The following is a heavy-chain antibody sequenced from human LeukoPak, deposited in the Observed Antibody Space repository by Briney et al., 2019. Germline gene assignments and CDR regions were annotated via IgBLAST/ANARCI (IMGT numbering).Heavy chain of an antibody. V-gene: IGHV3-23*01. CDR2: ISGSGDST. CDR3: AGVGGTRYYFDF. D-gene: IGHD1-1*01. CDR1: GLTFSSYA. J-gene: IGHJ4*02. Sequence: GGSLRLSCAASGLTFSSYAMSWVRQAPGKGLEWVSGISGSGDSTYYADSVKGRFTISRNNSKNALYLQLNSLRAEDTAVYYCAGVGGTRYYFDFWGQGTLVTVSS.